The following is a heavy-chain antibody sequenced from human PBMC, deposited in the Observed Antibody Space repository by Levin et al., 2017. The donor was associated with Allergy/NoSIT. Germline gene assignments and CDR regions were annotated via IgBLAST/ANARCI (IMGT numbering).Heavy chain of an antibody. J-gene: IGHJ4*02. D-gene: IGHD6-13*01. CDR1: GFTFASYW. Sequence: GSLRLSCAASGFTFASYWMNWVRQVPGKRLVWVSHISPDGSDRAYADSVRGRFTISRDNARNTLYLQMNSLRAEDSAVYYCATLVGSNTYDYWDQGTLVTVSS. CDR2: ISPDGSDR. CDR3: ATLVGSNTYDY. V-gene: IGHV3-74*01.